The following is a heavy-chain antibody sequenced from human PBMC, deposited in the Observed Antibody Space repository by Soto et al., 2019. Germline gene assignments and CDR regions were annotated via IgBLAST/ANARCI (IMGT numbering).Heavy chain of an antibody. CDR3: ERCTTTNYYYYGMDV. CDR2: ISSSSSYI. D-gene: IGHD1-26*01. J-gene: IGHJ6*02. CDR1: GFTFSSYS. Sequence: PGGSLRLSCAASGFTFSSYSMNWVRQAPGKGLEWVSSISSSSSYIYYADSVKGRFTISRDNAKNSLYLQMNSLRAEDTAVYYCERCTTTNYYYYGMDVWGQGTTVTVYS. V-gene: IGHV3-21*01.